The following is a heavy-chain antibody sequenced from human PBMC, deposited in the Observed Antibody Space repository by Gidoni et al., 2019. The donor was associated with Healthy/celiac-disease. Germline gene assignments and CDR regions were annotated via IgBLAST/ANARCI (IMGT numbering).Heavy chain of an antibody. V-gene: IGHV3-30*04. D-gene: IGHD4-17*01. Sequence: QVQLVESGGGVVQPGRSLRLSCAASGFTFSSYAMHWVRQAPGKGLEWVAVIAYDGRNKYYADSVKGRFTISRDNSKNTLYLQMNSLRAEDTAVYYCARDLDYGGNSGVDYWGQGTLVTVSS. CDR2: IAYDGRNK. J-gene: IGHJ4*02. CDR3: ARDLDYGGNSGVDY. CDR1: GFTFSSYA.